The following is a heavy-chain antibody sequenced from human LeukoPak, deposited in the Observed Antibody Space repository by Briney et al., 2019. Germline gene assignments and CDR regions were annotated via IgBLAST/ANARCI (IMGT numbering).Heavy chain of an antibody. V-gene: IGHV1-24*01. CDR2: FDPEDGET. CDR1: GYTLTELS. Sequence: ASVKVSCKVSGYTLTELSMHGVRQAPGKGLEWMGGFDPEDGETIYAQKFQGRVTMTEDTYTDTAYMELSSLRSEDTAVYYCATEVGCSSTSCYMGDYWGQGTLVTVSS. D-gene: IGHD2-2*01. J-gene: IGHJ4*02. CDR3: ATEVGCSSTSCYMGDY.